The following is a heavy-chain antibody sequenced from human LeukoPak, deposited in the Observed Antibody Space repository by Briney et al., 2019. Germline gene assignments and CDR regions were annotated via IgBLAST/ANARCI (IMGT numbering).Heavy chain of an antibody. Sequence: PSETLSLTCAVYGGSFGGYYWSWIRQPPGKGLEWVGEIIHSGSTDFNPSLKSRVTISGDTSKNQFSLKLSSVTAADPAVYFCARVGYSYVINDWSRTGLGAYPTKYYYHMDVWGKGTTVTVSS. D-gene: IGHD5-18*01. CDR1: GGSFGGYY. CDR3: ARVGYSYVINDWSRTGLGAYPTKYYYHMDV. CDR2: IIHSGST. J-gene: IGHJ6*03. V-gene: IGHV4-34*12.